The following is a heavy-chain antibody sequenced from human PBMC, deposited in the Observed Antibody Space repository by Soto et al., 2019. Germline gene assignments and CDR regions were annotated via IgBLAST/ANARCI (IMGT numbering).Heavy chain of an antibody. CDR3: ASPRIVVVTDTLREDDAFDI. J-gene: IGHJ3*02. CDR2: IIPIFGTA. V-gene: IGHV1-69*13. CDR1: GGTFSSYA. D-gene: IGHD2-21*02. Sequence: SVKVSCKASGGTFSSYAISWVRQAPGQGLEWMGGIIPIFGTANYAQKFQGRVTITADESTSTAYMELSGLRSEDTAVYYCASPRIVVVTDTLREDDAFDIWGQGTMVTVSS.